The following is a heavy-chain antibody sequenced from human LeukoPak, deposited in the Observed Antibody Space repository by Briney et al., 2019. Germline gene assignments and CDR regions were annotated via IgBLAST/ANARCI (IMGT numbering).Heavy chain of an antibody. CDR1: GFTFSSYA. V-gene: IGHV3-30-3*01. J-gene: IGHJ4*02. D-gene: IGHD6-19*01. CDR2: ISYDGSNK. Sequence: PGGSLRLSCAASGFTFSSYAMHWVRQAPGKGLEWVAVISYDGSNKYYADSVKGRFTISRDNSKNTLYLQMNSLRAEDTAVYYCAKFGTGWYTDYWGQGTLVTVSS. CDR3: AKFGTGWYTDY.